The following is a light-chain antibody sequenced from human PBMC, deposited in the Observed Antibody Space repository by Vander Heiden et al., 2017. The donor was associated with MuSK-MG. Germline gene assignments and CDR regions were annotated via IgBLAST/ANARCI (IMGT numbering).Light chain of an antibody. Sequence: QSVLTQPPSASGTPGQRVTTSCSGSSSNIGSNTVNWYQLLPGTAPKLLIYSNKQRPSGVPDRFSGSKSGTSASLAISGLQSEDEADYYCAAWDDSRNGVVFGGGTKLTVL. CDR3: AAWDDSRNGVV. J-gene: IGLJ2*01. CDR1: SSNIGSNT. CDR2: SNK. V-gene: IGLV1-44*01.